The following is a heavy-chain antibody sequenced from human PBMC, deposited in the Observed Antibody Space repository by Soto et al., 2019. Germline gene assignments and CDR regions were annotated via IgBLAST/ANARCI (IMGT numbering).Heavy chain of an antibody. Sequence: TGTLYRIRTVSRRSISSSSHSKGWSRQPPGKGLEWLGSIYYVGGTYCQLALNIRGNIFVDTSKNQSSLNLSSVTAADTAVYYCARRSRSYDSSGYNRVGAFDIWGQGTMVT. CDR1: RRSISSSSHS. V-gene: IGHV4-39*01. CDR2: IYYVGGT. J-gene: IGHJ3*02. CDR3: ARRSRSYDSSGYNRVGAFDI. D-gene: IGHD3-22*01.